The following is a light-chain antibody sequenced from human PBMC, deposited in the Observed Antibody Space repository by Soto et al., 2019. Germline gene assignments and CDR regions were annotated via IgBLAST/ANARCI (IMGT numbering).Light chain of an antibody. CDR2: WAS. Sequence: DIVMTQSPDSLAVSLGERATIKCKSSQSVLYSSSNKNYLAWYQQRPGQPPKLLVYWASTRESGVPDRFSGSGSGTDFTLTISSLQAEDVAVYYCLQYYSIPFTFGPGTKVYIK. J-gene: IGKJ3*01. CDR3: LQYYSIPFT. CDR1: QSVLYSSSNKNY. V-gene: IGKV4-1*01.